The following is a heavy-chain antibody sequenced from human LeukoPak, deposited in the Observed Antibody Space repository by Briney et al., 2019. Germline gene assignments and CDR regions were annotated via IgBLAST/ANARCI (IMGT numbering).Heavy chain of an antibody. CDR3: ARSAAGLVRFFDY. D-gene: IGHD6-19*01. J-gene: IGHJ4*02. CDR1: GDSISRGGYY. Sequence: SQTLSLTCTVSGDSISRGGYYWSWIRQHSGKGLEWIGYIYYSGSTYYNPSLKSRVTISLDTSKNQFSLKLSSVTVADTAVYYCARSAAGLVRFFDYWGQGTLVTVSS. CDR2: IYYSGST. V-gene: IGHV4-31*03.